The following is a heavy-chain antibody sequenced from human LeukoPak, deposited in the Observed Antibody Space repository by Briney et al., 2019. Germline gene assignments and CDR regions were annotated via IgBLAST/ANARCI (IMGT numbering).Heavy chain of an antibody. V-gene: IGHV3-74*01. CDR1: GFTFSSYW. J-gene: IGHJ3*02. CDR3: IRNVQSGFDM. CDR2: INFDGSTT. Sequence: GGSLRLSCAASGFTFSSYWMHWVRQAPGKGLAWVSRINFDGSTTNYADSVKGRFTISRDNAKNTLYLQMNSLRAEDTAVYYCIRNVQSGFDMWGQGTMVTVSS. D-gene: IGHD3-3*01.